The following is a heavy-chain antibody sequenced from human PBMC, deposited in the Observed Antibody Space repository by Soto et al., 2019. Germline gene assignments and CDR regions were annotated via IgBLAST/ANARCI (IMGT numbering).Heavy chain of an antibody. CDR3: ARDRRRGWLSYYYSVMDV. Sequence: VQLVHSGAEVKKPGASVKVSCKASGYTFTGYYMHCVRQAPGQGLELMGWINPNSGSTNYAQKVQGWVTMTRDTSISTAYMELSRLSSDDTAVYYCARDRRRGWLSYYYSVMDVWGQGTTVTVSS. J-gene: IGHJ6*02. CDR2: INPNSGST. D-gene: IGHD6-19*01. CDR1: GYTFTGYY. V-gene: IGHV1-2*04.